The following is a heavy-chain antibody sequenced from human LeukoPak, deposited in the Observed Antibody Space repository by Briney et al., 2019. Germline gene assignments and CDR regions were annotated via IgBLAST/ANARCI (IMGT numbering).Heavy chain of an antibody. D-gene: IGHD2-8*02. J-gene: IGHJ4*02. V-gene: IGHV1-2*02. Sequence: ASVKVSCKASGYTFTGYYMHWVRQAPGQGLEWMGWINPNSGGTNYAQKFQGGVTMTRDTSISTAYMELSRLRSDDTAAYYCARVLRTGGFFAYWGQGTLAPVSS. CDR3: ARVLRTGGFFAY. CDR2: INPNSGGT. CDR1: GYTFTGYY.